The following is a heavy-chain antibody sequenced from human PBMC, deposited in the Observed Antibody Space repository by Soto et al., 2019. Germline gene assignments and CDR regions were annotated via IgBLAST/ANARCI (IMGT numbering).Heavy chain of an antibody. V-gene: IGHV3-23*01. CDR2: ITATGDRT. D-gene: IGHD1-1*01. CDR1: GFRFSSYS. CDR3: ANMNGYFEY. Sequence: GGSLRLSCADSGFRFSSYSMSWVRQTPGKGLEWVAAITATGDRTYYADSVTGRFTISRDNSKKTQYLQMTSLRAEDTAMYYCANMNGYFEYWGQGTPVTVSS. J-gene: IGHJ4*02.